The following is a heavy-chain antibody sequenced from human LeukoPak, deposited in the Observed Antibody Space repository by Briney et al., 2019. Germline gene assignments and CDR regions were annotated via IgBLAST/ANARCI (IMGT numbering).Heavy chain of an antibody. J-gene: IGHJ4*02. D-gene: IGHD1-26*01. Sequence: GASVTVSCKASGYTFTIYGISWVRQAPGQGLEWMGWITPYNGNTNYAQTLQGRVAMTTDTSTSTAYMELRSLRSDDTAVYYCARLNPSGFDYWGQGTLVTVSS. V-gene: IGHV1-18*01. CDR3: ARLNPSGFDY. CDR2: ITPYNGNT. CDR1: GYTFTIYG.